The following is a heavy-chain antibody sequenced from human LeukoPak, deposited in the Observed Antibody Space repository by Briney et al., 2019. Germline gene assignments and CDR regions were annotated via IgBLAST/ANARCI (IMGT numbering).Heavy chain of an antibody. J-gene: IGHJ6*02. D-gene: IGHD4-17*01. CDR2: IYPGDSDT. CDR1: GYSFTSYW. Sequence: GESLEISCKGSGYSFTSYWIGWVRQMPGKGLEWMGIIYPGDSDTRYSPSFQGQVTISADRSISTAYLQWSSLKASDTAMYYCARRSPMTTVTTGYYYYGMDVWGQGTTVTVSS. CDR3: ARRSPMTTVTTGYYYYGMDV. V-gene: IGHV5-51*01.